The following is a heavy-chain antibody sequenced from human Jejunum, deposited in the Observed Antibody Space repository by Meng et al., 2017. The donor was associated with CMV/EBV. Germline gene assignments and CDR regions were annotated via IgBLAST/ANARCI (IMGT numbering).Heavy chain of an antibody. J-gene: IGHJ5*02. CDR2: IHGDDEK. D-gene: IGHD6-6*01. Sequence: QITLKESGPTLVKPXXXXTXTXTFSGFSLSTSGVGVGWIRQPPGKALECLAIIHGDDEKRYSPSLESRLTVTKDTSKNQVVLTMTNMVPVDTATYYCARAAARPSDWFDPWGQGTLVTVS. CDR3: ARAAARPSDWFDP. V-gene: IGHV2-5*02. CDR1: GFSLSTSGVG.